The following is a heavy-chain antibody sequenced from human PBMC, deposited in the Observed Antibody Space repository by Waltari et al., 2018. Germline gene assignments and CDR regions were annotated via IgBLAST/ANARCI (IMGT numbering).Heavy chain of an antibody. Sequence: QVQLVQSGAEVKKPGSSVKVSCKASGGTFSSYAISWVRQAPGQGLEWMGRIIPIFGTANDAQKFQGRVTITADESTSTAYMELSSLRSEDTAVYYCARVGLPYSTNSYFDYWGQGTLVTVSS. CDR3: ARVGLPYSTNSYFDY. CDR2: IIPIFGTA. V-gene: IGHV1-69*15. D-gene: IGHD2-15*01. J-gene: IGHJ4*02. CDR1: GGTFSSYA.